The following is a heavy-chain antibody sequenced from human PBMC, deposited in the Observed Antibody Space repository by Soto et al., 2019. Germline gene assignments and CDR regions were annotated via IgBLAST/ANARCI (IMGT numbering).Heavy chain of an antibody. V-gene: IGHV4-31*03. D-gene: IGHD3-22*01. CDR3: ARGLNAYYGRRHHFDY. J-gene: IGHJ4*02. Sequence: SETLSLTCTVSGGSISSGGYYWSWIRQHPGKGLEWIGYIYYSGSTYYNPSLKSRVTISVDTSKNQFSLKLSSVTAADTAVYYCARGLNAYYGRRHHFDYWGQGTLVTVSS. CDR1: GGSISSGGYY. CDR2: IYYSGST.